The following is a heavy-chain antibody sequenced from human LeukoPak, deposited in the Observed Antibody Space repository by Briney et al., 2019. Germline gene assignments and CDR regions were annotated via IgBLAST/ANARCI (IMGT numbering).Heavy chain of an antibody. CDR2: INHSGST. CDR3: ARRPTGIDY. V-gene: IGHV4-34*01. D-gene: IGHD4-17*01. J-gene: IGHJ4*02. Sequence: SETLSLTCAVYGGSFSGYYWNWIRQSPGKGLEWIGEINHSGSTNYNPSLKSRVTISLDTSNNQFSLKLSSVTAADTAVYYCARRPTGIDYWGQGTLVTVSS. CDR1: GGSFSGYY.